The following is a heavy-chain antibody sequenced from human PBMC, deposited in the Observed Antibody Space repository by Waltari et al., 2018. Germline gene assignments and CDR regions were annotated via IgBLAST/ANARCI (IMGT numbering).Heavy chain of an antibody. D-gene: IGHD2-15*01. J-gene: IGHJ4*02. V-gene: IGHV1-24*01. Sequence: VQLIQSGAEVKKPGASVRLSCKVSGYSLTELSIHWVRQPPGKGLEGMGVFEPDRRGTTCGQRFQCRVTMTEDTSTDTAYMELRSLTSDDTAVFYCATDWGYCSDDSCYVGERGDYWGQGTLVTVSS. CDR1: GYSLTELS. CDR3: ATDWGYCSDDSCYVGERGDY. CDR2: FEPDRRGT.